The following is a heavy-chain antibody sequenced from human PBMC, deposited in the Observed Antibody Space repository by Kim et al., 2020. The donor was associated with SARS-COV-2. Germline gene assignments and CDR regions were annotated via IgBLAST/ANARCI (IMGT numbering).Heavy chain of an antibody. CDR1: GFTFGDYA. Sequence: GGSLRLSCAASGFTFGDYAIHWVRQTPGKGLEWVAGISWNSRTTGYVDSVKGRFTISRDNAKNSLYLEMNSLRPEDTAYYYCAKGFTAAVGATLQYWGQG. CDR2: ISWNSRTT. V-gene: IGHV3-9*01. CDR3: AKGFTAAVGATLQY. J-gene: IGHJ4*02. D-gene: IGHD1-26*01.